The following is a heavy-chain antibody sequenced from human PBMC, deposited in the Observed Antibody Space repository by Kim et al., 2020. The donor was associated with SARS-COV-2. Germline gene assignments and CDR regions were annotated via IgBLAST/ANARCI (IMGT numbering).Heavy chain of an antibody. CDR3: AKLGPQYGEVRGAYFDH. D-gene: IGHD3-10*01. CDR1: GFSFSTYI. V-gene: IGHV3-23*01. Sequence: GGSLRLSCATSGFSFSTYIMSWVRQAPGKGLEWVSGISGSGGSTYYADSVKGRFTISRDNSKNSLYLQMNSLRAEDTAVYYCAKLGPQYGEVRGAYFDHWRHGTLVTVTS. J-gene: IGHJ4*01. CDR2: ISGSGGST.